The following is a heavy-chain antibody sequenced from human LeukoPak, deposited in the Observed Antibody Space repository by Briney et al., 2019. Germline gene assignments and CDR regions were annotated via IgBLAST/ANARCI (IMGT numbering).Heavy chain of an antibody. V-gene: IGHV4-31*03. J-gene: IGHJ4*02. D-gene: IGHD3-22*01. Sequence: PSETLSLTCTVSGGSISSGGYYWSWIRQHPGKGLEWIGYIYYSGSTYYNPSLKSRVTISVDTSKNQFSLKLSSVTAADTAVYYCARYYYDSSGYYYTDYWGQGTLVTVPS. CDR3: ARYYYDSSGYYYTDY. CDR2: IYYSGST. CDR1: GGSISSGGYY.